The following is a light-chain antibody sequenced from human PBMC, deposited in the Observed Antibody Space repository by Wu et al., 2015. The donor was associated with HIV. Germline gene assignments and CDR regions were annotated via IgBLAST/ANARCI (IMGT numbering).Light chain of an antibody. J-gene: IGKJ5*01. CDR2: GAS. Sequence: EIVMTQSPDTLSLSPGERATLSCRASQSVSSNLAWYQQKPGQAPRLLIFGASTRATGIPARISGSGSGTEFTLTISSLQSEDFALYYCQQYNNWPPLITFGQGTRLEIK. CDR3: QQYNNWPPLIT. CDR1: QSVSSN. V-gene: IGKV3-15*01.